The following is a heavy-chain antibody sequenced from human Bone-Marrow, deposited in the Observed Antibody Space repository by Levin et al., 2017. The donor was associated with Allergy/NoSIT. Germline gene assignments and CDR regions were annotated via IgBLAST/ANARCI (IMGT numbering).Heavy chain of an antibody. CDR3: AREGSGAPGNWFDP. J-gene: IGHJ5*02. CDR1: GGSISSYY. Sequence: SQTLSLTCTVSGGSISSYYWSWIRQPPGKGLEWIGYIYYSGSTNYNPSLKSRVTISVDTSKNQFSLKLSSVTAADTAVYYCAREGSGAPGNWFDPWGQGTLVTVSS. D-gene: IGHD3-10*01. CDR2: IYYSGST. V-gene: IGHV4-59*01.